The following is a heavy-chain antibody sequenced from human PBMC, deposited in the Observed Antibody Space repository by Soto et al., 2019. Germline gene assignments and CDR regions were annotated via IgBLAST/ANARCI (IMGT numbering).Heavy chain of an antibody. CDR2: ISYDGSNK. CDR1: GFPFSSYG. CDR3: AKLPGRSYYYDSSGYYDFDY. Sequence: GGSLRPSCAASGFPFSSYGMHWVRQAPGKGLEWVAVISYDGSNKYYADSVKGRFTISRDNSKNTLYLQMNSLRAEDTAVYYCAKLPGRSYYYDSSGYYDFDYWGQGT. J-gene: IGHJ4*02. D-gene: IGHD3-22*01. V-gene: IGHV3-30*18.